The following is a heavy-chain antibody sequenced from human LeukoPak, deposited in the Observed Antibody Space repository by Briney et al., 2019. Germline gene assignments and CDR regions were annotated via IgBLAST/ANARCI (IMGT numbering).Heavy chain of an antibody. V-gene: IGHV1-69*05. J-gene: IGHJ5*02. Sequence: SVKVSCTASVGTFSSYAICWVRQAPGQGLEWMGGIIPIFGTANYAQKFQGRVTITTDESTSTAYMELSSLRSEDTAVYYCARDFGSSSWPWGQGTLVTVSS. D-gene: IGHD6-13*01. CDR3: ARDFGSSSWP. CDR2: IIPIFGTA. CDR1: VGTFSSYA.